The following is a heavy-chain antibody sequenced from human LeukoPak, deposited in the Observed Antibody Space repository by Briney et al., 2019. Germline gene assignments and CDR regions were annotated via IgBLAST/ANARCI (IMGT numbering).Heavy chain of an antibody. J-gene: IGHJ6*02. CDR1: GGTFISYA. V-gene: IGHV1-69*13. CDR3: ARSTVVTRDYYYGMDV. CDR2: IIPIFGTA. D-gene: IGHD4-23*01. Sequence: ASVKVSCKASGGTFISYAISWVRQAPGQGLEWMGGIIPIFGTANYAQKFQGRVTITADESTSTAYMELSSLRSEDTAVYYCARSTVVTRDYYYGMDVWGQGTTVTVSS.